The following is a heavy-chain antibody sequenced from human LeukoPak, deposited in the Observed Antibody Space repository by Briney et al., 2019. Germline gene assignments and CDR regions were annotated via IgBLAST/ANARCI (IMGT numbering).Heavy chain of an antibody. J-gene: IGHJ4*02. Sequence: PSETLSLTCTVSGGSISSYYWSWIRQPPGKGLEWIGYIYYSGSTNYNPSLKSRVTISVDTSKNQFSLELSSVTAADTAVYYCARGTGSYYYGSGSYWPSYYFDYWGQGTLVTVSS. CDR2: IYYSGST. CDR3: ARGTGSYYYGSGSYWPSYYFDY. D-gene: IGHD3-10*01. CDR1: GGSISSYY. V-gene: IGHV4-59*01.